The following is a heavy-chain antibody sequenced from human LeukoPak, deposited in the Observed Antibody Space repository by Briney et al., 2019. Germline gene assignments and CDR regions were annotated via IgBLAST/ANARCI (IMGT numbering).Heavy chain of an antibody. CDR2: IIPIFGTA. V-gene: IGHV1-69*05. Sequence: GASVKVSCKASGYTFTSYGISWVRQAPGQGLEWMGGIIPIFGTANYAQKFQGRVTITTDESTSTAYMELSSLRSEDTAVYYCARDRRIVGATRGFDHWGQGTLVTVSS. J-gene: IGHJ4*02. D-gene: IGHD1-26*01. CDR3: ARDRRIVGATRGFDH. CDR1: GYTFTSYG.